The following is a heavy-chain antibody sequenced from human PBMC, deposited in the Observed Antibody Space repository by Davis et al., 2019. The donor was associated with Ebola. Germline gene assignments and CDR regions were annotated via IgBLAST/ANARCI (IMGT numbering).Heavy chain of an antibody. CDR2: IVRSGNDI. CDR3: ARRILLESRGGVDV. V-gene: IGHV3-48*02. Sequence: SLIPSCVASRFTFSHYGMYRLRQAPGPGLEWDSYIVRSGNDISYTDSVKGRFTISRDDAKDSLYLYMNSLRDDDTAVYNCARRILLESRGGVDVWGQGTTVTVSS. D-gene: IGHD2-15*01. J-gene: IGHJ6*02. CDR1: RFTFSHYG.